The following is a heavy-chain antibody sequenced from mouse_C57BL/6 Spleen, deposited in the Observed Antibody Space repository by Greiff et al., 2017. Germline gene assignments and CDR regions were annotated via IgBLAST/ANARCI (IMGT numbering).Heavy chain of an antibody. D-gene: IGHD1-1*01. CDR2: IRSKSSNYAT. V-gene: IGHV10-3*01. J-gene: IGHJ1*03. Sequence: EVQVVESGGGLVQPKGSLKLSCAASGFTFNTYAMHWVRQAPGKGLEWVARIRSKSSNYATYYADSVKDRFTISRDDSQSMLYLQMNNLKTEDTAMYYCVREGIYYGSGYWYFDVWGTGTTVTVSS. CDR3: VREGIYYGSGYWYFDV. CDR1: GFTFNTYA.